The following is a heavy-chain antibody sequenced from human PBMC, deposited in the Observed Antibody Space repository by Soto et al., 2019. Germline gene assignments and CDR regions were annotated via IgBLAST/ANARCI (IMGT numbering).Heavy chain of an antibody. CDR3: ARVPGP. J-gene: IGHJ5*02. CDR2: INPSGGST. CDR1: GYIFSTYG. D-gene: IGHD7-27*01. V-gene: IGHV1-46*01. Sequence: ASVKVSCKASGYIFSTYGISWVRQVPGQGLEWMGIINPSGGSTSYAQKFQGRVTMTRDTSTSTVYMELSSLRSADTAVYYCARVPGPWGQGTLVTVSS.